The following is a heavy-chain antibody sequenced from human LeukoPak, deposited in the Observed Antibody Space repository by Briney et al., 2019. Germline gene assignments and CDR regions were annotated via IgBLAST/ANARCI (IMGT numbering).Heavy chain of an antibody. CDR2: ISGSAYNT. CDR1: GFTFSSYG. V-gene: IGHV3-23*01. Sequence: PGGSLRLSCAASGFTFSSYGMSWVRQGPGRGLEWVSTISGSAYNTYYADSVKGRFTISRDNSANTLYLQMNSLRAEDTALYYCAKHSGSYFIYYVDSWGQGTLVTVSS. D-gene: IGHD1-26*01. J-gene: IGHJ4*02. CDR3: AKHSGSYFIYYVDS.